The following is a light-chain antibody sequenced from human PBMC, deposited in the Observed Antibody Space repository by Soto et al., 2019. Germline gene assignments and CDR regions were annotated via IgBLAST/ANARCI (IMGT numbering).Light chain of an antibody. CDR1: QSISTY. CDR2: AAS. J-gene: IGKJ3*01. V-gene: IGKV1-39*01. Sequence: DIQMTQSPSSLSASVGDRVTITCRASQSISTYLNWYQHKPGKAPKLLIYAASSLQSGVPSRFSGSGSGTDFTLTISSLQPEDFATYDCQQSYSTPLFTFGPGTKVDIK. CDR3: QQSYSTPLFT.